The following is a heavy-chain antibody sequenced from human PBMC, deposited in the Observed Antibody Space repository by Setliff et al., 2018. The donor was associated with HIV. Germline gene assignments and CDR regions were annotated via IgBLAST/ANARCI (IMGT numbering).Heavy chain of an antibody. CDR2: IFHSGST. CDR3: ARHYGIYDSSEGYFDN. V-gene: IGHV4-38-2*01. CDR1: GYSIGRGYY. J-gene: IGHJ4*02. Sequence: SETLSLTCAVSGYSIGRGYYWGWIRQPPGKGLEWIGSIFHSGSTYYNPSLKSRVTIPVDTSKNQFSLKLSSVTAADSAVYYCARHYGIYDSSEGYFDNWGQGTLVTVSS. D-gene: IGHD3-22*01.